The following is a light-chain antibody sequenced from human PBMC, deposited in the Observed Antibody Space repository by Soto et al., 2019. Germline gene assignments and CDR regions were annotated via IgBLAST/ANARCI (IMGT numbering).Light chain of an antibody. V-gene: IGKV1-5*03. CDR1: QSISTW. Sequence: SQLTNPPTPLSASLGDTANITCRASQSISTWLAWYQQKPGKAPKVLIYRASSVEIGVPSRFSGSGSGTDFTLTISSLQPVDFATYYCQHYHTHPWTVGQGTKVDNK. CDR2: RAS. CDR3: QHYHTHPWT. J-gene: IGKJ1*01.